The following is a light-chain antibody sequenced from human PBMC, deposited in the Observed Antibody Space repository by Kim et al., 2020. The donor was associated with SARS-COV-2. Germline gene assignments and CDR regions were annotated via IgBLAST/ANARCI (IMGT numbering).Light chain of an antibody. Sequence: DVVMTQSPLSLPVTLGQPASISCRSSQSLAHGDGNTYLHWFQQRPGQSPRRLIYRISNRDSGVPDRFSGSGSGADFTLKISRVEAEDVGVYYCMQGTQWPWTFGQGTKVDIK. J-gene: IGKJ1*01. CDR2: RIS. V-gene: IGKV2-30*02. CDR3: MQGTQWPWT. CDR1: QSLAHGDGNTY.